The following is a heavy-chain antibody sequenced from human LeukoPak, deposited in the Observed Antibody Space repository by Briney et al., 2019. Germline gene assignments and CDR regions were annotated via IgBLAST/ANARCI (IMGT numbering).Heavy chain of an antibody. J-gene: IGHJ4*02. Sequence: PGGSLRLSCAASGFTVSSKYMSWVRQAPGKGLEWVSVIYSGSTTFYADSVKGRFSISRDNSKNTLYLQMNSLRAEDTAVYYCARLRGYCSSNSCYPLGYWGQGTLVTASS. V-gene: IGHV3-53*01. CDR1: GFTVSSKY. D-gene: IGHD2-2*01. CDR3: ARLRGYCSSNSCYPLGY. CDR2: IYSGSTT.